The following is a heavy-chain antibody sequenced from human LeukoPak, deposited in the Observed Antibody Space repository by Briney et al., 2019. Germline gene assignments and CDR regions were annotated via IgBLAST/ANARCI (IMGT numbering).Heavy chain of an antibody. V-gene: IGHV3-74*01. D-gene: IGHD3-16*01. CDR3: LAGYYYYYMDV. J-gene: IGHJ6*03. Sequence: PGGSLRLSCAASGFAFSNYWLHWVRQAPGKGLEWVARINTHGSSTNYADSVKGRFTISRDNAKNTLYLQMTSLSAEDTAVYYALAGYYYYYMDVWAKGPRSPSP. CDR2: INTHGSST. CDR1: GFAFSNYW.